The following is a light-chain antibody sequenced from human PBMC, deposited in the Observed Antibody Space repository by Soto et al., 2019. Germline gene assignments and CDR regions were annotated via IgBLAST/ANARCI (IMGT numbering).Light chain of an antibody. J-gene: IGLJ3*02. CDR2: GNN. CDR1: SNIGAGYD. Sequence: QLVLTQPPSVSGAPGQRVTISCSNIGAGYDVHWYQQLPGTAPKLLIYGNNNWPSGVPDRFSGSKSGTSASLAITGLQAEDEADYYCQSYGSSLNWVFGGGTKLTVL. V-gene: IGLV1-40*01. CDR3: QSYGSSLNWV.